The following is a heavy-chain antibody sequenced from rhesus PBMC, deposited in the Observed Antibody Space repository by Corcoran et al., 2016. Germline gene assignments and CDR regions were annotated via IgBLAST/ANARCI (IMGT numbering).Heavy chain of an antibody. CDR3: TRGLIAAGAGHY. CDR2: ISYTGKTR. CDR1: GFTFSSYD. D-gene: IGHD6-13*01. V-gene: IGHV3-136*01. J-gene: IGHJ4*01. Sequence: EVQLVESGGGLVQPGGSLRLSCAASGFTFSSYDMSWVRQAPGKGLEWVLYISYTGKTRYYADSVKGRFTIARDNAKISLSLQMSSLRAEDTAVYYCTRGLIAAGAGHYWGQGVLVTVSS.